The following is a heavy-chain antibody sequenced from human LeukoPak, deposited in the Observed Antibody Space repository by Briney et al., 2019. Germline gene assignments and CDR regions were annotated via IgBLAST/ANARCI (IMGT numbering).Heavy chain of an antibody. CDR1: GGTFSSYA. V-gene: IGHV1-69*13. CDR2: IIPIFGTA. CDR3: ARWPISGSYYGY. J-gene: IGHJ4*02. D-gene: IGHD1-26*01. Sequence: GASVKVSCKASGGTFSSYAISWVRQAPGRGLEWMGGIIPIFGTANYAQKFQGRVTITADESTSTAYMELSSLRSEDTAVYYCARWPISGSYYGYWGQGTLVTVSS.